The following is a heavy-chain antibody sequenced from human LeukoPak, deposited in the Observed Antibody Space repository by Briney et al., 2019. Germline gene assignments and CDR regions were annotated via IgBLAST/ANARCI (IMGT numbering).Heavy chain of an antibody. CDR3: ARVTIAAADSDY. J-gene: IGHJ4*02. CDR1: GGSISSSSSY. D-gene: IGHD6-13*01. V-gene: IGHV4-61*01. Sequence: PSETLSLTCTVSGGSISSSSSYWSWIRQPPGKGLEWIGYIYYSGSTNYNPSLKSRVTISVDTSKNQFSLKLSSVTAADTAVYYCARVTIAAADSDYWGQGTLVTVSS. CDR2: IYYSGST.